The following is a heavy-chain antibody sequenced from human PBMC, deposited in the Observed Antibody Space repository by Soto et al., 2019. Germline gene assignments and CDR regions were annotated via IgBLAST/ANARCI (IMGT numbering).Heavy chain of an antibody. CDR1: GYSFTSYL. V-gene: IGHV5-51*01. J-gene: IGHJ6*03. CDR3: ARHRGDTAMGPTSNYYYYYYMDV. CDR2: IYPGDSDT. Sequence: GEALKISCEGSGYSFTSYLIGWVRQMPGKGLEWMGIIYPGDSDTRYSPSFQGQVTISADKSISTAYLQWSSLKASDTAMYYCARHRGDTAMGPTSNYYYYYYMDVWGKGTTVTVSS. D-gene: IGHD5-18*01.